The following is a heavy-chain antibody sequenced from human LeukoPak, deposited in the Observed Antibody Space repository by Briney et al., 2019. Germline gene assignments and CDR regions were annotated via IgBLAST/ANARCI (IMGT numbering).Heavy chain of an antibody. J-gene: IGHJ4*02. CDR1: GWTFSSYD. CDR2: IGTAGDT. CDR3: ARGRGCGTTICFHALLFDY. D-gene: IGHD2-8*01. V-gene: IGHV3-13*01. Sequence: PGGSLRLSCAASGWTFSSYDMHWVRQAPGKGLEWASAIGTAGDTYYTGSVKGRFTISRENAQNSLYLQMNSLRAGDTAVYYCARGRGCGTTICFHALLFDYWGQGTLVTVSS.